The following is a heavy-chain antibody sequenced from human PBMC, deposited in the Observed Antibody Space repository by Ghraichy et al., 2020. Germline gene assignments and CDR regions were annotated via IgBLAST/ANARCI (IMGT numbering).Heavy chain of an antibody. CDR1: GYSFTSYW. J-gene: IGHJ4*02. CDR2: IYPGDSDT. Sequence: GESLNISCKGSGYSFTSYWIGWVRQMPGKGLEWMGIIYPGDSDTRYSPSFQVHVTISADKSISTAYLQWSSLKASDNAMYYCARVMRQDFWSGYYIADYWGQGTLVTVSS. CDR3: ARVMRQDFWSGYYIADY. V-gene: IGHV5-51*01. D-gene: IGHD3-3*01.